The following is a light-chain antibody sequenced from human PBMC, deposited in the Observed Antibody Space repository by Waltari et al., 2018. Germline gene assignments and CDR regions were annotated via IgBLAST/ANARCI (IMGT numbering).Light chain of an antibody. J-gene: IGKJ1*01. Sequence: DIVMTQSPLFLPVTPGEPASISCRSSQSLLQSNGYNYLDWYLQKPGQPPQLLIYLVSKRASGVPDRFSGSGSGTDFTLQISRVEAEDVGVYYCMQAQQTWTCGQGTRVEI. CDR3: MQAQQTWT. CDR1: QSLLQSNGYNY. CDR2: LVS. V-gene: IGKV2-28*01.